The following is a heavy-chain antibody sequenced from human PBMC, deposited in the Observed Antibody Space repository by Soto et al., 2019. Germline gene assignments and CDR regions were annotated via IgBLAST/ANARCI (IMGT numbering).Heavy chain of an antibody. Sequence: PGGSLRLSCAASGFTFSSYAMSWVRQAPGKGLEWVSAISGSGGSTYYADSVKGRFTISRDNSKNTLYLQMNSLRAEDTAVYYCAKDSEWRGSGSYPDYFDYWGQGTLVTVSS. V-gene: IGHV3-23*01. D-gene: IGHD3-10*01. CDR3: AKDSEWRGSGSYPDYFDY. CDR2: ISGSGGST. J-gene: IGHJ4*02. CDR1: GFTFSSYA.